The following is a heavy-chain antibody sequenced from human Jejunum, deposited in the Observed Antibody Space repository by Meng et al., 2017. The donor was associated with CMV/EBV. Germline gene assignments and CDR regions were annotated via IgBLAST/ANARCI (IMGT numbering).Heavy chain of an antibody. J-gene: IGHJ4*02. CDR2: ISPDGNNK. CDR1: GFTFTNYW. V-gene: IGHV3-7*01. CDR3: VGSLFAGPFDF. Sequence: CAASGFTFTNYWMAWVRQPPGKGLEWVANISPDGNNKHYVGSVEGRFSISRDSAKNSLDLQMNGLRDEDTAVYYCVGSLFAGPFDFWGRGTLVTVSS. D-gene: IGHD3-10*01.